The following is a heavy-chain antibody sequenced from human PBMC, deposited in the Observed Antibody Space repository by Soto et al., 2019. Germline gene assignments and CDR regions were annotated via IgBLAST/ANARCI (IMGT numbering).Heavy chain of an antibody. Sequence: GGSLRLSCAAFGFTFSNYAMSWVRQAPGKGLEWVSGISGSGGSTYYADSVKGRFTISRDNSKNTLYLQMNSLRAEDTAVYYCAKDSQWLVYYFDYWGQGTLVTVSS. CDR3: AKDSQWLVYYFDY. D-gene: IGHD6-19*01. CDR2: ISGSGGST. J-gene: IGHJ4*02. V-gene: IGHV3-23*01. CDR1: GFTFSNYA.